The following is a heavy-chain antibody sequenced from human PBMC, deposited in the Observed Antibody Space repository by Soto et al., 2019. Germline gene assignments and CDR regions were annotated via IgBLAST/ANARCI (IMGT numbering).Heavy chain of an antibody. CDR1: GGSVSSSTYY. CDR3: TRVSVVNSFDY. V-gene: IGHV4-61*01. D-gene: IGHD1-1*01. CDR2: IYDTGST. J-gene: IGHJ4*02. Sequence: QVQLQGSGPRLVKPSETLSLTCTVSGGSVSSSTYYWSWIRQPPGKGLEWIGYIYDTGSTDYNPSLRSGVTISLDTSKNQFSLKLSSVTAADTALYYCTRVSVVNSFDYWGRGTLVTVSS.